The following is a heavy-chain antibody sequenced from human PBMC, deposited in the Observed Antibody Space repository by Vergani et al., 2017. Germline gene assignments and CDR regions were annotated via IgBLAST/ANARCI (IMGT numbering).Heavy chain of an antibody. CDR2: IYYSGST. Sequence: QVQLQQWGAGLLKPSETLSLTCTVSGGSISSYYWSWIRQPPGKGLEWIGYIYYSGSTNYNPSLKSRVTISVDTSKNQFSLKLSSVTAADTAVYYCARNVWFGSRVPFDIGGQGTMVTVSS. CDR3: ARNVWFGSRVPFDI. J-gene: IGHJ3*02. V-gene: IGHV4-59*01. D-gene: IGHD3-10*01. CDR1: GGSISSYY.